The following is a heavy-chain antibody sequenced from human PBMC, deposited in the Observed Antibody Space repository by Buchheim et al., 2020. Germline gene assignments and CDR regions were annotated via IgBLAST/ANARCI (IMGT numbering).Heavy chain of an antibody. V-gene: IGHV3-23*01. CDR1: SFSFASLP. J-gene: IGHJ4*02. D-gene: IGHD7-27*01. CDR3: ARDLNWGSGY. Sequence: EMQLLESGGGLAQPGGSLRLSCAASSFSFASLPMTWVRQAPGKGLEWVSTISANGDRTYYAESVKGRFTISRDNPRDTLYLQMNSLRAEDTALYHCARDLNWGSGYWGQGTL. CDR2: ISANGDRT.